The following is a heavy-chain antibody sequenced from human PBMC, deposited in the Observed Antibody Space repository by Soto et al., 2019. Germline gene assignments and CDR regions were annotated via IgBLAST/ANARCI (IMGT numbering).Heavy chain of an antibody. D-gene: IGHD3-16*02. Sequence: PGGSLRLSCAASGFTFSSYAMSWVRQAPGKGLEWVSAISGSGGSTYYADSVKGRFTISRDNSKNTLYLQMNSLRAEDTAVYYCAKAPDYDYIWGSYRTYVDAFDIWGQGTMVTVSS. CDR2: ISGSGGST. J-gene: IGHJ3*02. CDR1: GFTFSSYA. V-gene: IGHV3-23*01. CDR3: AKAPDYDYIWGSYRTYVDAFDI.